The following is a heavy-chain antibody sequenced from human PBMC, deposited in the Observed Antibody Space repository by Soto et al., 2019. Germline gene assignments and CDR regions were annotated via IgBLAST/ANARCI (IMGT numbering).Heavy chain of an antibody. CDR3: PNEMAREVFN. Sequence: GGSLRLSCVVPDFSFNDVWMDWVRQAPGKGLEWVGRIKSKVDGGTTDFAAPVMGRFAISRDDSKNTLYLQMNSLKTEDTAVYYFPNEMAREVFNGGQEDLLTVSS. J-gene: IGHJ1*01. V-gene: IGHV3-15*07. CDR1: DFSFNDVW. CDR2: IKSKVDGGTT.